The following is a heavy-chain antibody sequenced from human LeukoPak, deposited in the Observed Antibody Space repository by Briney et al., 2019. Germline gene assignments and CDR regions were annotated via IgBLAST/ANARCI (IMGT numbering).Heavy chain of an antibody. D-gene: IGHD2-2*01. CDR1: GDSIRSYY. CDR2: VYTSGST. CDR3: TREVSTSRVVPPYYYYYYMDV. Sequence: SETLSLTCTVSGDSIRSYYWSWIRQPAGKGLEWIGRVYTSGSTIYNPSLKSRVSISVDTSKNQFSLKLSSVTAADTAVYYCTREVSTSRVVPPYYYYYYMDVWGKGTTVTVSS. J-gene: IGHJ6*03. V-gene: IGHV4-4*07.